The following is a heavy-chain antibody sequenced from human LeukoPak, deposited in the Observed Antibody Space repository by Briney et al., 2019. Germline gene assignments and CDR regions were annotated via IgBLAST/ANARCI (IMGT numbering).Heavy chain of an antibody. J-gene: IGHJ3*02. Sequence: ASVKVSCKASGYTFTGYYMHWVRQAPGQGPEWMGIINPSGGRTSYAQKFQGRVTMTRDTSTSTVYMELSSLRSEDTAVYYCARSFYGSGSYYSPVGAFDIWGQGTMVTVS. CDR1: GYTFTGYY. D-gene: IGHD3-10*01. CDR2: INPSGGRT. CDR3: ARSFYGSGSYYSPVGAFDI. V-gene: IGHV1-46*01.